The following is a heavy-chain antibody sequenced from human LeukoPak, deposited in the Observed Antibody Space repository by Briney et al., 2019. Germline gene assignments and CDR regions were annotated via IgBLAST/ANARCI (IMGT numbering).Heavy chain of an antibody. V-gene: IGHV3-53*01. J-gene: IGHJ4*02. CDR3: ARATWLDPYYFDY. D-gene: IGHD6-19*01. CDR2: IYSGGST. CDR1: GFTVSSNY. Sequence: PGGSLRLSCAASGFTVSSNYMSWIRQVPGKGLEWVSVIYSGGSTYYADSVKGRFTISRDNSKNTLYLQVNSLRAEDTAVYYCARATWLDPYYFDYWGQGTLVTVSS.